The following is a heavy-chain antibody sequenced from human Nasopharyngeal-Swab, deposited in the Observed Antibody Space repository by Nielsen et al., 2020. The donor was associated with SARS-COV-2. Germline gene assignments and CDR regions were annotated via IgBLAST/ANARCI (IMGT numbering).Heavy chain of an antibody. V-gene: IGHV3-33*06. CDR2: IWYDGSNK. J-gene: IGHJ6*02. D-gene: IGHD3-9*01. Sequence: GGSLRLSCAASGFTFSSYGMHWVRQAPGKGLEWVAVIWYDGSNKYYADSVKGRFTISRDNSKNTLYLQMNSLRAEDTAVYYCAKELLRYFDWLPFYYYYYGMDVWGQGTTVTVSS. CDR3: AKELLRYFDWLPFYYYYYGMDV. CDR1: GFTFSSYG.